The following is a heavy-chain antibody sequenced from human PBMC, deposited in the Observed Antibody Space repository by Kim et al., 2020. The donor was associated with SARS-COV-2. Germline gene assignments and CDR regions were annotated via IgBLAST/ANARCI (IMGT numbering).Heavy chain of an antibody. CDR3: AKDQEDIVVVPAASGAFDI. V-gene: IGHV3-30*02. D-gene: IGHD2-2*01. J-gene: IGHJ3*02. Sequence: GRLTISRDKSKNTLYRQMNSLRAEDTAVYYCAKDQEDIVVVPAASGAFDIWGQGTMVTVSS.